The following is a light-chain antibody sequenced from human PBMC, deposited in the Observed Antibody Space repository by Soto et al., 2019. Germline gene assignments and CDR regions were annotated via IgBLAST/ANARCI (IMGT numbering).Light chain of an antibody. V-gene: IGKV3-11*01. CDR3: QQRSNWLPNT. J-gene: IGKJ2*01. CDR2: DAS. CDR1: QSVGSY. Sequence: EIVLTQSPATLSLSPGERATLSCRASQSVGSYLAWYQQKPGQAPRLLIYDASNRATGIPARFSGSGSGTDFTLTISSLEPEDFAVYYCQQRSNWLPNTFGQGTKLEIK.